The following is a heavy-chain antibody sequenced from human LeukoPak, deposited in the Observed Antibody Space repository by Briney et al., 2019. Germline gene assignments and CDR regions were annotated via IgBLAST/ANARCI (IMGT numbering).Heavy chain of an antibody. J-gene: IGHJ4*02. CDR3: TRDHMWGFDY. Sequence: GGSLRLPCAASGFSFSAHDMHWARQAPGKGLEWLAYLASDGTTKYYADSVRGRSTLSRDTSKNTAFLQMNSLTPEDTAVYYCTRDHMWGFDYWGQGILVTVTS. CDR1: GFSFSAHD. CDR2: LASDGTTK. V-gene: IGHV3-30*02. D-gene: IGHD1-26*01.